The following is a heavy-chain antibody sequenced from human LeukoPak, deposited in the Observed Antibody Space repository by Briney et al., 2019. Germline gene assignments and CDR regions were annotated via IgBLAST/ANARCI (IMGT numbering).Heavy chain of an antibody. Sequence: GESLQISCQGSGYSFTNYWIGWVRQMPGKGLEWMGIIYPGDSDTRYSPSFQGQVTISADKSISTAYVQWSSLKASDTAIYYCARTRSFTRVRAPDAFDIWGQGTMVTVSS. D-gene: IGHD3-10*01. CDR2: IYPGDSDT. CDR3: ARTRSFTRVRAPDAFDI. V-gene: IGHV5-51*01. J-gene: IGHJ3*02. CDR1: GYSFTNYW.